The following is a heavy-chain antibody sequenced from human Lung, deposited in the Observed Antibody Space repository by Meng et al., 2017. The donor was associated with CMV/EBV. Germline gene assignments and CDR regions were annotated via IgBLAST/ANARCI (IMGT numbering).Heavy chain of an antibody. J-gene: IGHJ6*02. CDR2: INPSGGST. V-gene: IGHV1-46*01. D-gene: IGHD6-13*01. CDR1: GYTFTNYY. CDR3: ARVLGQLVSPYGMVV. Sequence: ASXXVSXKASGYTFTNYYMHWVRQAPGQGLEWMGVINPSGGSTTYAQKLQGRLTMTRDTSTSTVYMELSSLKSEDTAMYYCARVLGQLVSPYGMVVWGQGTTVTVSS.